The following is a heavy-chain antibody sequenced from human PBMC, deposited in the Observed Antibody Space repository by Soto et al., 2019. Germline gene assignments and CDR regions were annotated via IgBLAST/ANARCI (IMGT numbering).Heavy chain of an antibody. Sequence: GGSLRLSCAASGFTFSSYAMSWVRQAPGKGLEWVSAISGSGGSTYYADSVKGRFTISRDNSKNTLYLQMNSLRAEDTAVYYCARRQFSYYYGMDVWGQGTTVTVSS. CDR1: GFTFSSYA. CDR3: ARRQFSYYYGMDV. CDR2: ISGSGGST. J-gene: IGHJ6*02. V-gene: IGHV3-23*01.